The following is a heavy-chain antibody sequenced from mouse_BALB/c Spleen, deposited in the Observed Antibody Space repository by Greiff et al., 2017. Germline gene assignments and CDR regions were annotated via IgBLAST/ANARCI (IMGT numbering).Heavy chain of an antibody. CDR2: INPYNDGT. CDR1: GYTFTSYV. CDR3: GGDYEFAMDY. Sequence: VQLKESGPELVKPGASVKMSCKASGYTFTSYVMHWVKQKPGQGLEWIGYINPYNDGTKYNEKFKGKATLTSDKSSSTAYMELSSLTSEDSAVYYCGGDYEFAMDYWGQGTSVTVSS. J-gene: IGHJ4*01. V-gene: IGHV1-14*01. D-gene: IGHD2-4*01.